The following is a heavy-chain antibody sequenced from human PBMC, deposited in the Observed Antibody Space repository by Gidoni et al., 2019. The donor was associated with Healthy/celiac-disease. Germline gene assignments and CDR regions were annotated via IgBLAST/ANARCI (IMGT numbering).Heavy chain of an antibody. Sequence: EVQLVESGGGLVQPGGSLRLSCSASGFTFSSYSMNWVRQAPGKGLEWVSYISSSSSTIYYADSVKGRFTISRDNAKNSLYLQMNSLRDEDTAVYYCARGPHNFGRYDSSPSNSDYWGQGTLVTVSS. CDR3: ARGPHNFGRYDSSPSNSDY. CDR1: GFTFSSYS. CDR2: ISSSSSTI. J-gene: IGHJ4*02. V-gene: IGHV3-48*02. D-gene: IGHD3-22*01.